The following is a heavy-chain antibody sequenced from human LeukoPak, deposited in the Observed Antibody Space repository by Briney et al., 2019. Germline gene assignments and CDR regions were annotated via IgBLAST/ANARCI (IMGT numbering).Heavy chain of an antibody. J-gene: IGHJ5*02. CDR2: ISASGART. D-gene: IGHD2-21*01. CDR3: AKGGEYCANILCYGGS. Sequence: AGGSLRLSCAASGFTFRSYEMNWVRQTPGKGLEWVSSISASGARTYYPDSVKGRFTISRDKSKNTLYLPVNSLRADDTAVYYCAKGGEYCANILCYGGSWGGGTLVTVSS. V-gene: IGHV3-23*01. CDR1: GFTFRSYE.